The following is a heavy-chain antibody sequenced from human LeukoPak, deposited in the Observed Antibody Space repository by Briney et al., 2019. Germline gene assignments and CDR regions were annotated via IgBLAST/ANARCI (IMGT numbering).Heavy chain of an antibody. CDR3: ARRVVPAASYMDV. D-gene: IGHD2-2*01. J-gene: IGHJ6*03. V-gene: IGHV3-23*01. CDR2: ISGSGSTT. CDR1: GFTFRNYA. Sequence: GGSLRLSCAASGFTFRNYAMDWVRQAPGKGLEWVSAISGSGSTTYYADSVKGRFTISRDNSKNTLYLQMNSLRAEDTAVYYCARRVVPAASYMDVWGKGTTVTISS.